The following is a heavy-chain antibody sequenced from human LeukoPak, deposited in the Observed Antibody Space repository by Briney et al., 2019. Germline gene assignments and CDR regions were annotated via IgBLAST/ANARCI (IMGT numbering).Heavy chain of an antibody. CDR2: IRYDERNK. Sequence: GGSLRLSCAASGFTFSGYGMHWVRQAPGKGLEWVTFIRYDERNKYYADSVKGRFTISRDNSKNTLYLEVNSLRVEDTGVYYCAKEQWLINIFDNGGQGPLVTVSS. V-gene: IGHV3-30*02. CDR3: AKEQWLINIFDN. CDR1: GFTFSGYG. J-gene: IGHJ4*02. D-gene: IGHD6-19*01.